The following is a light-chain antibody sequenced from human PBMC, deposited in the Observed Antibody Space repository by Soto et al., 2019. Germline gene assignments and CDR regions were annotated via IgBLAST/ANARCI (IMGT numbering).Light chain of an antibody. CDR1: QSISPV. CDR3: QQYKSHPLT. V-gene: IGKV1-5*03. Sequence: DIQMTQSPSTLSASAGDRVTITCRASQSISPVLAWYQQKPGKVPKLLIYKASSLESGVPSRFSGSGSGTEFTLSISSLQPDDFATYYCQQYKSHPLTFGGGTKVEIK. J-gene: IGKJ4*01. CDR2: KAS.